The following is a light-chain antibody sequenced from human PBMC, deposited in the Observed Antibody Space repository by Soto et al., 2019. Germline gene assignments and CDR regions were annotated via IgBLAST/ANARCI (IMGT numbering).Light chain of an antibody. CDR1: SSDIGAGYY. CDR3: QSYDGSLTNYV. CDR2: SNA. V-gene: IGLV1-40*01. J-gene: IGLJ1*01. Sequence: VLTQPPSVSEAPGQRVTISCTVTSSDIGAGYYVHWYQQLPGAAPKLLIYSNAIRPSGVPDRFSASKSGTSASLAITGVRAEDEADYYCQSYDGSLTNYVFGTGTKLTVL.